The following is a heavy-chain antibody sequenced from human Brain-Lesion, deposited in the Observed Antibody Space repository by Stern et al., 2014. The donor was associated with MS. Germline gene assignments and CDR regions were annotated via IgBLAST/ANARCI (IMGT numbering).Heavy chain of an antibody. CDR1: GFNFRNFG. V-gene: IGHV3-33*01. Sequence: QLLESGGGVVQAGRALRLCGAGSGFNFRNFGLDSVRQAPGKGLEWVAIIWTDGSVEHYADSVKGRFTISRDNSKNPLYLQMDNLRAEDTAVYYCARQWRDQSFDYWGQGTLVTVSS. J-gene: IGHJ4*02. CDR2: IWTDGSVE. D-gene: IGHD6-19*01. CDR3: ARQWRDQSFDY.